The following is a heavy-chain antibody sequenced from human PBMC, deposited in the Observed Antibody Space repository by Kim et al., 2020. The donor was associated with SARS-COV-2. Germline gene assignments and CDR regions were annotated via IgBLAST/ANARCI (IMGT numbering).Heavy chain of an antibody. D-gene: IGHD5-12*01. CDR1: GYTLNELS. J-gene: IGHJ4*02. CDR3: AATYSLGSSWDY. Sequence: ASVKVSCKLSGYTLNELSIHWVRQAPGEGLEWMGGPQRDDGDTIYAETFRGRVTMTEDTSTETAYMELSSLRSEDTAMYFCAATYSLGSSWDYWGQGTLVTVSS. CDR2: PQRDDGDT. V-gene: IGHV1-24*01.